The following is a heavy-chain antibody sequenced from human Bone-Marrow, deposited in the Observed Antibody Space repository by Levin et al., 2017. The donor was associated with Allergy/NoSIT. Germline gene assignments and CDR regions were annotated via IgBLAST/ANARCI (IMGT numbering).Heavy chain of an antibody. CDR1: GESVSSSGFY. V-gene: IGHV4-31*02. CDR3: ARESVYYGSGSWIDC. CDR2: IYYPGNT. J-gene: IGHJ4*02. Sequence: SQTLSLTCTVPGESVSSSGFYWTWIRQYPGKGLEWIGHIYYPGNTSYNPSLKSRVSIPEDRSKNQFSLKLDSVTAADTAEYYCARESVYYGSGSWIDCWGQGTLVTVSS. D-gene: IGHD3-10*01.